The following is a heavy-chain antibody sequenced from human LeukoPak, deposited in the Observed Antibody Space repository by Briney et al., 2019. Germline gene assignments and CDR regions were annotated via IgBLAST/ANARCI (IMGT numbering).Heavy chain of an antibody. CDR3: ARDYDGYDDYRKWDY. D-gene: IGHD4-17*01. J-gene: IGHJ4*02. V-gene: IGHV1-2*02. Sequence: EASVKVSCKASGYTFTGYYMHWVRQAPGQGLEWMGWINPNSGGTNYAQKFQGRVTMTRDTSTSTAFMEVSRLRSDDTAVYYCARDYDGYDDYRKWDYWGQGTLVTVSS. CDR1: GYTFTGYY. CDR2: INPNSGGT.